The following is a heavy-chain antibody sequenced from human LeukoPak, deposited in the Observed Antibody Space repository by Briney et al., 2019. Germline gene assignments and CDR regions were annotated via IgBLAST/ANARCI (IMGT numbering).Heavy chain of an antibody. D-gene: IGHD6-13*01. CDR3: ARIASHSSTWYDGGS. V-gene: IGHV3-74*01. J-gene: IGHJ5*02. Sequence: GGSLRLSCAPSGFTSSSYWMHWVRQAPGKGRGWVSRINVDGSSTTYADSVKGRFTISRDNAKNTLYLQMNSLRAEDTGVYYCARIASHSSTWYDGGSWGQGTLVTVSS. CDR1: GFTSSSYW. CDR2: INVDGSST.